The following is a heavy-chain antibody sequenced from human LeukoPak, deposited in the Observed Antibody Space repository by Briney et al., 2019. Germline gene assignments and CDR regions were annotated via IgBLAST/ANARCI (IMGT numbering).Heavy chain of an antibody. CDR3: ARGDSSGAFDI. CDR2: VWYDESNK. Sequence: GRSLRLSCAASGFTFRSYDMHWVRQAPGKGLEWVAVVWYDESNKYYVDSAKGRFTISRDNSKNTLYLQMNSLRVEDTALYYCARGDSSGAFDIWGQGTMVTVSS. CDR1: GFTFRSYD. D-gene: IGHD3-22*01. J-gene: IGHJ3*02. V-gene: IGHV3-33*01.